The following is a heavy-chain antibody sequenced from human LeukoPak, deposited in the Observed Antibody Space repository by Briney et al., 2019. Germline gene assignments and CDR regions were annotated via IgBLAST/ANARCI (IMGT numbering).Heavy chain of an antibody. CDR3: AREVYSYGDRYWFDP. J-gene: IGHJ5*02. D-gene: IGHD5-18*01. Sequence: GGSLRLSCLTSGFTLSTNAMSWVRQAPGKGLEWISGISGSGASTYYADSVKGRFTISRDDSRNTLYLQMNSLRDEDTAVYYCAREVYSYGDRYWFDPWGQGTLVTVSS. CDR1: GFTLSTNA. V-gene: IGHV3-23*01. CDR2: ISGSGAST.